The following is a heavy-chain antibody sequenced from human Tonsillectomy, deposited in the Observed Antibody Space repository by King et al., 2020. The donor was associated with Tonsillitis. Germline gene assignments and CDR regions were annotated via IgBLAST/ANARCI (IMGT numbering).Heavy chain of an antibody. CDR1: GGSISSYY. V-gene: IGHV4-59*01. Sequence: MQLQESGPGLVKPSETLSLTCTVSGGSISSYYWSWIRQPPGKGLEWIGYVYYSGSTNYNPSLQSRVTISVDTSKNQFSLNLSSVTAADTAVYYCASWDTGDFRSGYYKGWFDPWGQGTLVTVSS. J-gene: IGHJ5*02. CDR2: VYYSGST. CDR3: ASWDTGDFRSGYYKGWFDP. D-gene: IGHD3-3*01.